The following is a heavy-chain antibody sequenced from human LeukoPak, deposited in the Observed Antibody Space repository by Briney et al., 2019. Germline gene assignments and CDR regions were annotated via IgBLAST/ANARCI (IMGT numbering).Heavy chain of an antibody. J-gene: IGHJ4*02. Sequence: SETLSLTCSVSGGSINTYYWTWIRLSPGKGLDWIGYIYYSGTTNYNPSLKSRVSMSVDTSKNQFSLRLSSVTAADTAIYYCARGTVQMGMGERFFDFWGQGTLVTVSS. CDR2: IYYSGTT. D-gene: IGHD3-16*01. CDR1: GGSINTYY. CDR3: ARGTVQMGMGERFFDF. V-gene: IGHV4-59*01.